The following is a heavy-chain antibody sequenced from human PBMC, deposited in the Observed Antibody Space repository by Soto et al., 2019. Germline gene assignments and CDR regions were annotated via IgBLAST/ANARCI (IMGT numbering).Heavy chain of an antibody. CDR3: ARRDSSPHSRY. V-gene: IGHV4-39*01. Sequence: QLQLQESGPGLVKPSETLSLTCTVSGGSINSNNYYWGWIRQPPGKGLEWIGTIYYSGSTYYNPSLQSRVPMSVDTSKNQFSLKLSSVTAADTAVYYCARRDSSPHSRYWGQGTLVTVSS. CDR1: GGSINSNNYY. CDR2: IYYSGST. D-gene: IGHD2-15*01. J-gene: IGHJ4*02.